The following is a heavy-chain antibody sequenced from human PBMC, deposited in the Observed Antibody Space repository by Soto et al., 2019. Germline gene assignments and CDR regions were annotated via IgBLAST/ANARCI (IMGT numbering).Heavy chain of an antibody. V-gene: IGHV1-69*01. J-gene: IGHJ2*01. CDR2: IIPIFGTA. CDR3: ARALDITRSYWYCDL. Sequence: QVQLVQSGAEVKKPGSSVKVSCKASGGTFSSYAISWVRQAPGQGLEWMGGIIPIFGTANYAQKFQGRVTITAEESKSTAYMELSSMRSEDKAVDYCARALDITRSYWYCDLWGRGTLVTVSS. CDR1: GGTFSSYA. D-gene: IGHD2-2*03.